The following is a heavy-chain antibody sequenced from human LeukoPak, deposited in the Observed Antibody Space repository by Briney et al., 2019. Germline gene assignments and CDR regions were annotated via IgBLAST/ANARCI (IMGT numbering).Heavy chain of an antibody. Sequence: ASVKVSCKASGGSFSSHAISWVRQAPGQGLEWMGRIIPSLGIADYAQKFPGRVTITADKSTNTAYMELSSLRSEDTAVYYCAGFSIVRTTTGGYFDYWGQGTLVTVSS. CDR3: AGFSIVRTTTGGYFDY. V-gene: IGHV1-69*04. J-gene: IGHJ4*02. CDR2: IIPSLGIA. CDR1: GGSFSSHA. D-gene: IGHD1-26*01.